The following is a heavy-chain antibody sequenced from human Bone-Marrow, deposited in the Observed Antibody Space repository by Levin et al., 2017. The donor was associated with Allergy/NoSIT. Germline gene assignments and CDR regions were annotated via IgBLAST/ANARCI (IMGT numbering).Heavy chain of an antibody. CDR1: GFTFTTYA. V-gene: IGHV3-33*01. Sequence: GGSLRLSCATSGFTFTTYAIHWVRQAPGKGLEWVAVIWYDGSNEYYADSVRGRFTISRDNSKNTLYLQMNSLRAEDTAVYYCARDSVQVVEPAPDDNNPPSLLTDVWGQGTTVIVSS. J-gene: IGHJ6*02. D-gene: IGHD3-22*01. CDR2: IWYDGSNE. CDR3: ARDSVQVVEPAPDDNNPPSLLTDV.